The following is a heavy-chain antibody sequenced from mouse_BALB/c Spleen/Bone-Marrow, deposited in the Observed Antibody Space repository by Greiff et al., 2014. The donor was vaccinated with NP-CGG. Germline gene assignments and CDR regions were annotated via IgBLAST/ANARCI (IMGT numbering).Heavy chain of an antibody. CDR3: ARRGYGYGFAY. D-gene: IGHD1-2*01. V-gene: IGHV1-69*02. Sequence: QVQLQQSGAELVKPGAPVKLSCKASGYTFTSYWMNWVKQRPGRGLEWIGRIDPSDSETHYNQKFKDKATLTVDKSSSTAYIQLSSQTSEDSAVYYCARRGYGYGFAYWGQGTLVTVSA. J-gene: IGHJ3*01. CDR1: GYTFTSYW. CDR2: IDPSDSET.